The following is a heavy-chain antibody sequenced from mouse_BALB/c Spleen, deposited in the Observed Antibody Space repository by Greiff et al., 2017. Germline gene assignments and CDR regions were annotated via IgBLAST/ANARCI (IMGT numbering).Heavy chain of an antibody. CDR3: GGGYYGSSYGEMDY. V-gene: IGHV1S135*01. J-gene: IGHJ4*01. CDR1: GYAFTSYN. CDR2: IDPYNGGT. D-gene: IGHD1-1*01. Sequence: VQLQQSGPELVKPGASVKVSCKASGYAFTSYNMYWVKQSHGKSLEWIGYIDPYNGGTSYNQKFKGKATLTVDKSSSTAYMHLNSLTSEDSAVYYCGGGYYGSSYGEMDYWGQGTSVTVSS.